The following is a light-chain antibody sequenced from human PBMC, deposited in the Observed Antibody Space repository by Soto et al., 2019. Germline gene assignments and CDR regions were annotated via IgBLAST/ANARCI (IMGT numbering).Light chain of an antibody. V-gene: IGLV4-69*01. CDR3: QTWGTGNVG. CDR2: LNSDGSH. Sequence: QPVLTQSPSASASLGASVKLTCTLNSGHSSYAIAWHQQQPEKGPRYLMKLNSDGSHSKGDGIPDRFSGSSSGAERYLTISSLQSEDEADYYCQTWGTGNVGFGGRTKLTVL. J-gene: IGLJ2*01. CDR1: SGHSSYA.